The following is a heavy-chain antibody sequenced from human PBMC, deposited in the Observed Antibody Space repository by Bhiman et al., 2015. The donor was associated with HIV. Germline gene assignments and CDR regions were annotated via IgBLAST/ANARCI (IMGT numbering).Heavy chain of an antibody. Sequence: QVQLVESGGTLVKPGGSLRLSCVASGFTFTDYYMSWIRQAPGRGLEWLSYISSTDNTISYADSVKGRFTISRDNAKNSLSLQMSSLRAEDTAVYYCARVKGNFRSGHDAFDIWGQGTMVTVSS. CDR1: GFTFTDYY. V-gene: IGHV3-11*04. CDR2: ISSTDNTI. D-gene: IGHD3-3*01. CDR3: ARVKGNFRSGHDAFDI. J-gene: IGHJ3*02.